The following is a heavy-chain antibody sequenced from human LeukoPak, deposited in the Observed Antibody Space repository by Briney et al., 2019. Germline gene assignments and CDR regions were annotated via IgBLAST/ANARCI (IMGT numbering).Heavy chain of an antibody. V-gene: IGHV3-7*03. D-gene: IGHD3-9*01. J-gene: IGHJ6*03. CDR3: AKGVKVPLLRYFSYYMDV. Sequence: GGSLRLSCAASGFTFISYWMSWVRQAPGKGLEWVANIKQDASEKYYVDSVKGRFTISRDNAKNSLYLQMNSLRAEDTAIYYCAKGVKVPLLRYFSYYMDVWGKGTTVTISS. CDR2: IKQDASEK. CDR1: GFTFISYW.